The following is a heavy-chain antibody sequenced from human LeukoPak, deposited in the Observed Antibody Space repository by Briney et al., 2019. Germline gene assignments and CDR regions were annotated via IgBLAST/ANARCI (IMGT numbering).Heavy chain of an antibody. CDR1: GGSISSYY. CDR3: ARILAYCGGDCSFFDY. Sequence: SETLSPTCTVSGGSISSYYWSWIRQPPGKGLEWIGYIYYSGSTNYNPSLKSRVTISVDTSKNQFSLKLSSVTAADTAVYYCARILAYCGGDCSFFDYWGQGTPVTVSS. D-gene: IGHD2-21*01. CDR2: IYYSGST. J-gene: IGHJ4*02. V-gene: IGHV4-59*01.